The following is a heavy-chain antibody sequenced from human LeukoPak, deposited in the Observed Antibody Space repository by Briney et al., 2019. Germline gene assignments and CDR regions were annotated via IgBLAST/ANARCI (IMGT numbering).Heavy chain of an antibody. CDR2: IKQDGTEK. Sequence: GRSLRLSCVASGFTFSSYWMSWVRQAPGKGLEWVANIKQDGTEKYYVDSVKGRFTISRDNAKNSLYLQMNSLRAEDTAVYYCAIPPGGYYFNWGQGTLVTVSS. CDR1: GFTFSSYW. CDR3: AIPPGGYYFN. D-gene: IGHD3-10*01. J-gene: IGHJ4*02. V-gene: IGHV3-7*02.